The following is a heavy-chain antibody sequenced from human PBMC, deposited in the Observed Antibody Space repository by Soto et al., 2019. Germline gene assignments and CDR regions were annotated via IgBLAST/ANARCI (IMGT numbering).Heavy chain of an antibody. CDR1: GYSFTSYA. V-gene: IGHV1-3*01. Sequence: ASVKVSCKTSGYSFTSYAMHWVRQAPGQRLEWLGWINADNGDTKYSQKFSGRVTITRDTSANTAFMELSSLRSEDTAMYYCARELQGLYYFDFWGEGTLVTVSS. CDR2: INADNGDT. D-gene: IGHD4-4*01. J-gene: IGHJ4*02. CDR3: ARELQGLYYFDF.